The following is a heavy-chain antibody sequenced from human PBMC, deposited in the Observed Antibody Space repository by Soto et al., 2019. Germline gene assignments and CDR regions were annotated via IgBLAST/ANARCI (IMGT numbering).Heavy chain of an antibody. CDR1: GFTFSSYA. D-gene: IGHD6-6*01. J-gene: IGHJ4*02. CDR2: ISYDGSNK. CDR3: ARDFIAARSSAGYFDY. V-gene: IGHV3-30-3*01. Sequence: GGSLRLSCAASGFTFSSYAMHWVRQAPGKGLEWVAVISYDGSNKYYADSVKGRFTISRDNSKNTLYLQMNSLRAEDTAVYYCARDFIAARSSAGYFDYWGQGTLVTVSS.